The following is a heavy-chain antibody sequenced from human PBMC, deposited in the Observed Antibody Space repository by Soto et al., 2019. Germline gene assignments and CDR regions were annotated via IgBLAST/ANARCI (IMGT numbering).Heavy chain of an antibody. CDR3: ARDLTIPNMDV. V-gene: IGHV1-69*08. CDR1: GGTFSSYT. Sequence: QVQLVQSGAEVKKPGSSVKVSCKASGGTFSSYTISWVRQAPGQGLEWMGRIIPILGIANYAQKFQGRVTITADKTTSTAYMELSSLRSEDTAVYYCARDLTIPNMDVWGKGTTVTVSS. J-gene: IGHJ6*03. CDR2: IIPILGIA.